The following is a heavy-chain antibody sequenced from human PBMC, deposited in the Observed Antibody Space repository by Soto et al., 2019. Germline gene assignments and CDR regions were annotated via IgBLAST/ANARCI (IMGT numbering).Heavy chain of an antibody. CDR2: IITILGIA. CDR1: GGTFSSYT. D-gene: IGHD3-10*01. CDR3: ARATGDSGYCDY. V-gene: IGHV1-69*02. Sequence: QVQLVQSGAEVKKPGSSVKVSCKASGGTFSSYTISWVRQAPGQGLEWMGRIITILGIANYAQKFQGRVTITADKSTSTAYMELRSMRSEDTAVYYCARATGDSGYCDYWGQGTLVTVYS. J-gene: IGHJ4*02.